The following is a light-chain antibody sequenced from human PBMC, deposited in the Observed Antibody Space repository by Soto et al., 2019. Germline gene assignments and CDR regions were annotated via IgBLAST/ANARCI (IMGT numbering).Light chain of an antibody. CDR2: GTY. CDR1: QSVGSY. Sequence: EIVRTQSPGTLSLSPGERATLSCRASQSVGSYLAWYMQKPGQAPRLLISGTYSRASGIPDRFSGSGSGTEFTLTISRLEPEDFAVYYCQQYRSSPLTFGGGTKVDIK. V-gene: IGKV3-20*01. J-gene: IGKJ4*01. CDR3: QQYRSSPLT.